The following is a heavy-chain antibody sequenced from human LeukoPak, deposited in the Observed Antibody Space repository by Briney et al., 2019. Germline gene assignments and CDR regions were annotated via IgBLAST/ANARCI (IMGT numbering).Heavy chain of an antibody. CDR3: ASYFGRS. V-gene: IGHV3-53*01. Sequence: GGSLRLSCAAAGFTVSSNFMMWVRQAPGKRLEWVSFIYSDGSTYYADSVKGRCTISRDTFRNTLSLQMNNLRAEDTAVYYCASYFGRSWGQGTLVTVSS. CDR1: GFTVSSNF. D-gene: IGHD3-10*01. J-gene: IGHJ5*02. CDR2: IYSDGST.